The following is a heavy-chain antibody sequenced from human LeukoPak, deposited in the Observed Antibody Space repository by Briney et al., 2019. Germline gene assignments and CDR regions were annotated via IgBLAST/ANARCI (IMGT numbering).Heavy chain of an antibody. D-gene: IGHD5-24*01. J-gene: IGHJ5*02. Sequence: SETLSLTCTVSGGSISSYYWSWIRQPPGKGLEWIGYIYYSGSTNYNPSLKSRVTISVDTSKNQFSLKLSSVTAADTAVYYCARGLLTTKMATMRSWFDPWGQGTLVTVSS. CDR2: IYYSGST. CDR3: ARGLLTTKMATMRSWFDP. CDR1: GGSISSYY. V-gene: IGHV4-59*12.